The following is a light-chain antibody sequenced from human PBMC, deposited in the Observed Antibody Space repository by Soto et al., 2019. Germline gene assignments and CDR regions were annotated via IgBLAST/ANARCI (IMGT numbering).Light chain of an antibody. CDR3: SSFTSSSTLPYV. CDR2: EVT. CDR1: SSDVAKYNY. Sequence: QSALTQPASVSGSPGQSITISCTGTSSDVAKYNYVSWYQQHPGRAPKLMIYEVTNRPSGVSLRFSGSKSGNTASLTISGLQAEDEADYYCSSFTSSSTLPYVFGTGTKLTVL. V-gene: IGLV2-14*01. J-gene: IGLJ1*01.